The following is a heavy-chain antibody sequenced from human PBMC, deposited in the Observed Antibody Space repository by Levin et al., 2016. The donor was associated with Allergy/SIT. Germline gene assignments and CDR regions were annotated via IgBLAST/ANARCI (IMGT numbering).Heavy chain of an antibody. V-gene: IGHV1-3*04. Sequence: ASVKVSCKASGYTFTSYGLHWVRQAPGQRLEWMGRLITGNGNTLYSQKFQGRVSITTDISASTSYLGLSSLTSEDTAIYYCTRAPPGDSTFDYWGQGTLVTVSS. CDR1: GYTFTSYG. D-gene: IGHD6-13*01. J-gene: IGHJ4*02. CDR2: LITGNGNT. CDR3: TRAPPGDSTFDY.